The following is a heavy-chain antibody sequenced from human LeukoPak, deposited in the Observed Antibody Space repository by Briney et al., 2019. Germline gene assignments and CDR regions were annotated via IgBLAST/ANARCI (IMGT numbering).Heavy chain of an antibody. D-gene: IGHD5-12*01. J-gene: IGHJ5*02. CDR3: AKDLVGYDQSP. CDR2: ISNSSSFI. CDR1: GFTFRIYN. V-gene: IGHV3-21*01. Sequence: GGSLRLSCAASGFTFRIYNMNWGRQAPGKGLEWVSYISNSSSFIHYADSVKGRFTISRDNAKNSLYPQMNSLRAEDTAVYYCAKDLVGYDQSPWGQGTLVTVSS.